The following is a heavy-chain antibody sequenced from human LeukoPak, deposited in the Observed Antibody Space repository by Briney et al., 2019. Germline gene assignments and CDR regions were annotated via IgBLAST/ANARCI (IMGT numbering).Heavy chain of an antibody. CDR2: FYSGGTT. D-gene: IGHD6-13*01. CDR1: GFTFDDYG. CDR3: ARHLGFIAAGPFDP. J-gene: IGHJ5*02. V-gene: IGHV3-66*04. Sequence: PGGSLRLSCAASGFTFDDYGMSWVRQAPGKGLEWVSVFYSGGTTLYADSVKGRFTISRDNSKNMVHLQMNSLRAEDTAVYYCARHLGFIAAGPFDPWGQGTLVTVSS.